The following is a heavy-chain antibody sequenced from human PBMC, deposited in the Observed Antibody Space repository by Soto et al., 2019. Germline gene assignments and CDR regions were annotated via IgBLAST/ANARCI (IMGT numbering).Heavy chain of an antibody. J-gene: IGHJ6*04. Sequence: QVQLVQSGAEVKKPGASVKVSCKASGYTFTSYGISWVRQAPGQGLEWMGWLSAYNGNTHYAQQLQGRVTMTTDTSTSTAYMGLRSLRSNDTAVYYCARDAERITIFGVVSSLMDVWGKGTTVTVSA. CDR3: ARDAERITIFGVVSSLMDV. V-gene: IGHV1-18*01. CDR1: GYTFTSYG. CDR2: LSAYNGNT. D-gene: IGHD3-3*01.